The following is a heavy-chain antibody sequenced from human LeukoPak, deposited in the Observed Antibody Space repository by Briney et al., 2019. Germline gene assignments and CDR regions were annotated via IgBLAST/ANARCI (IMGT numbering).Heavy chain of an antibody. CDR2: IRYDGSNT. Sequence: QPGESLRLSCAAAGFTFSTYGMHWVRQAPGKGLEWVAFIRYDGSNTHYAYSVKGRFSISRDNSKSTLYLQMYSLRPEDTAVYYCAAQEDYYFDYWGQGTLVTVSS. CDR3: AAQEDYYFDY. J-gene: IGHJ4*02. CDR1: GFTFSTYG. V-gene: IGHV3-30*02. D-gene: IGHD2-15*01.